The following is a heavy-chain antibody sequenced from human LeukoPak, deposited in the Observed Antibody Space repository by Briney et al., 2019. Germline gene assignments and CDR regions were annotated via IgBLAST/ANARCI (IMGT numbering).Heavy chain of an antibody. CDR2: IWYDGSNK. CDR3: ARDGDY. J-gene: IGHJ4*02. V-gene: IGHV3-33*01. Sequence: GGSLRLSCAASGFAFSSYGMHWVRQAPGKGLEWVAVIWYDGSNKDYADSVKGRFTISRDNSKNTLYLQMNSLRAEDTAVYYCARDGDYWGQGTLVTVSS. CDR1: GFAFSSYG.